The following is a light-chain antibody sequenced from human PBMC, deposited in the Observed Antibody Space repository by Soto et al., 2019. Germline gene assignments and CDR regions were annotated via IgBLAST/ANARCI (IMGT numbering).Light chain of an antibody. Sequence: QSVLTQSPSASASLGASVKLTCTLSSGHSRFAIAWHQQQPDKGPRFLMKVNSDGSLSKGDGIPDRFSGSTSGAERYLTISSLRSEGEADYYCQTWGTGIWVFGGGTKLTVL. CDR1: SGHSRFA. CDR2: VNSDGSL. V-gene: IGLV4-69*02. CDR3: QTWGTGIWV. J-gene: IGLJ3*02.